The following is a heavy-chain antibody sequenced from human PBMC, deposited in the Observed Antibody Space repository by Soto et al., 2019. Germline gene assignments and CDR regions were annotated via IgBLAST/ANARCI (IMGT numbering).Heavy chain of an antibody. Sequence: KLSETLSRTCTVSGGSIYRSGYYWGWIRQPPGRGLEWIGNIDYNGVTYSNPSLKSRVTISRDTSKNQFSLKLTSVTAADTALYYCGKVWVGDTGHTDSDCWGGGTLVTVSS. J-gene: IGHJ4*01. V-gene: IGHV4-39*01. CDR3: GKVWVGDTGHTDSDC. CDR2: IDYNGVT. CDR1: GGSIYRSGYY. D-gene: IGHD2-15*01.